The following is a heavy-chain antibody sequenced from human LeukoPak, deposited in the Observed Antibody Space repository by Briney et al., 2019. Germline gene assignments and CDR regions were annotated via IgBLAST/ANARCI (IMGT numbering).Heavy chain of an antibody. CDR3: ARDVWSYSSSWEPGNFGY. CDR1: GFTFSSYS. Sequence: GGSLRLSCAASGFTFSSYSMNWVRQAPGKGLEWVAVISYDGSNKYYADPVKGRFTISRDNSKNTLYLQMNSLRAEDTAVYYCARDVWSYSSSWEPGNFGYWGQGILVTVSS. D-gene: IGHD6-13*01. J-gene: IGHJ4*02. V-gene: IGHV3-30*03. CDR2: ISYDGSNK.